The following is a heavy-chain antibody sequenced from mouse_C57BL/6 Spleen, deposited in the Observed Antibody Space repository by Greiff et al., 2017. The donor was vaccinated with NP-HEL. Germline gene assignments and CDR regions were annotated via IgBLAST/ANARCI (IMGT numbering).Heavy chain of an antibody. J-gene: IGHJ1*03. CDR3: ARLTHWYFDV. V-gene: IGHV7-3*01. CDR2: IRNKANGYTT. CDR1: GFTFTDYY. Sequence: EVKLVESGGGLVQPGGSLSLSCAASGFTFTDYYMSWVRQPPGKALEWLGFIRNKANGYTTEYSASVKGRFTISRDNSQSILYLQMNALRAEDSATYYCARLTHWYFDVWGTGTTVTVSS.